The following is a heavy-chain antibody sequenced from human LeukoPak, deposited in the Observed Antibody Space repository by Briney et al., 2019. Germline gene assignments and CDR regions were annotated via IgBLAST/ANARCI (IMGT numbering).Heavy chain of an antibody. CDR2: IRYDGSNK. J-gene: IGHJ4*02. V-gene: IGHV3-30*02. CDR1: GFTFSSYG. CDR3: AKDPHRVYSSSWYYFDY. Sequence: GRSLRLSCAASGFTFSSYGMHWVRQAPGKGLEWVAFIRYDGSNKYYADSVKGRFTISRDNSKNTLYLQMNSLRAEDTAVYYCAKDPHRVYSSSWYYFDYWGQGTLVTVSS. D-gene: IGHD6-13*01.